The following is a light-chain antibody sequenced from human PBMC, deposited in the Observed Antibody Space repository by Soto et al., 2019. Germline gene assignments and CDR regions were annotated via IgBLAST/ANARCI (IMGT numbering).Light chain of an antibody. J-gene: IGKJ2*01. CDR1: QSISSY. CDR2: AAS. Sequence: DIQMTQSPSSLSAAVGDRVTITCRASQSISSYLYWYQQKPGKAPKLLIYAASSLQSGVPSRFSGSGSGTDFTLTISSLQPEDFATYYCQQSYSTPPTFGQGTQLEIK. CDR3: QQSYSTPPT. V-gene: IGKV1-39*01.